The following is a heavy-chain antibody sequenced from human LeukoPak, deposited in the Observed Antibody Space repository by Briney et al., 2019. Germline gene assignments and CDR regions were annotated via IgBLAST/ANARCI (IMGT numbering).Heavy chain of an antibody. CDR3: AKDFIVVVPAAITSLDY. CDR1: GFTFSSYG. CDR2: IRYDGSNK. D-gene: IGHD2-2*02. V-gene: IGHV3-30*02. Sequence: GGSLRLSCAASGFTFSSYGMHWVRQAPGKGLEWAAFIRYDGSNKYYADSVKGRFTISRDNSKNTLYLQMNSLRAEDTAVYYCAKDFIVVVPAAITSLDYWGQGTLVTVSS. J-gene: IGHJ4*02.